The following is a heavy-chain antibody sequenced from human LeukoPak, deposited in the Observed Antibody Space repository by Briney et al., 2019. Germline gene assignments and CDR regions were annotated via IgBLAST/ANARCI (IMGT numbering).Heavy chain of an antibody. Sequence: GGSLRLSCAASGFTFSSYEMNWVRQAPGKGLEWVSYISSSGSTIYYADSAKGRFTVSRDNAENSLYLQMNSLSGEDTAVYYCARSGWTNWFDPWGQGTLVTVSS. J-gene: IGHJ5*02. V-gene: IGHV3-48*03. CDR1: GFTFSSYE. D-gene: IGHD3/OR15-3a*01. CDR2: ISSSGSTI. CDR3: ARSGWTNWFDP.